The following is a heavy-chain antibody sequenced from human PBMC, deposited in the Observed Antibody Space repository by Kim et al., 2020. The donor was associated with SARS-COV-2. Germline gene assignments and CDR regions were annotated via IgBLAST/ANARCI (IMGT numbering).Heavy chain of an antibody. CDR3: AKDHLRVVPAAIPIAYYYYGMDV. J-gene: IGHJ6*02. D-gene: IGHD2-2*02. V-gene: IGHV3-30*18. Sequence: GGSLRLSCAASGFTFSSYGMHWVRQAPGKGLEWVAVISYDGSNKYYADSVKGRFTISRDNSKNTLYLQMNSLRAEDTAVYYCAKDHLRVVPAAIPIAYYYYGMDVWGQGTTVTVSS. CDR1: GFTFSSYG. CDR2: ISYDGSNK.